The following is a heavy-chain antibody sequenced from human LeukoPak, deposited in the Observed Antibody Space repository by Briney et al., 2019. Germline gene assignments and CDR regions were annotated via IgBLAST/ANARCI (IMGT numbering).Heavy chain of an antibody. CDR1: GFTFSNE. CDR3: AREGITMVRGAFDY. V-gene: IGHV3-48*03. CDR2: ISSSGSTI. J-gene: IGHJ4*02. Sequence: GGSLRLSCAASGFTFSNEMNWVRQAPGKGLEWVSCISSSGSTIYYADSVKGRFTISRDNAKNSLYLQMNSLRAEDTAVYYCAREGITMVRGAFDYWGQGTLVTVSS. D-gene: IGHD3-10*01.